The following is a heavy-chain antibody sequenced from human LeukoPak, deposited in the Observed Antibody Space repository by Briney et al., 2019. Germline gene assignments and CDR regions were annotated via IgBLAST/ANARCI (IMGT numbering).Heavy chain of an antibody. V-gene: IGHV4-38-2*02. CDR3: ARGVSGNWFDP. D-gene: IGHD3-10*01. J-gene: IGHJ5*02. CDR2: IYHSGST. Sequence: PSETLSLTRTVSGYSISSGYYWGWIRQPPGKGLEWIGSIYHSGSTYYNPSHKSRVTISVDTSKNQFSLKLSSVTAADTAVYYCARGVSGNWFDPWGQGTLVTVSS. CDR1: GYSISSGYY.